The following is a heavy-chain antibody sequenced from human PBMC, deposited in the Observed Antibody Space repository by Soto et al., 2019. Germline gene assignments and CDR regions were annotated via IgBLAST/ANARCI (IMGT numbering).Heavy chain of an antibody. Sequence: QVQLVQSGAEVKKPGSSVKVSCKACGGSFSTYAISWLRQAPGQGLEWMGGIIPIFGTAKYAQKFQGRVTITADESTSTAYMELSSLRSEDTAVYYCAREIFGVIISGGRDAFDIWGQGTMVTVSS. V-gene: IGHV1-69*01. CDR1: GGSFSTYA. CDR2: IIPIFGTA. CDR3: AREIFGVIISGGRDAFDI. J-gene: IGHJ3*02. D-gene: IGHD3-3*01.